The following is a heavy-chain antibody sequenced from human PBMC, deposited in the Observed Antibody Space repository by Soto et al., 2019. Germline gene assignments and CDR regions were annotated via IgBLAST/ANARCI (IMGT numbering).Heavy chain of an antibody. D-gene: IGHD3-10*01. J-gene: IGHJ5*02. V-gene: IGHV4-39*01. CDR1: GDSISSSSYF. Sequence: PSETLSLTCTVSGDSISSSSYFWGRIRQPPGKGLEWIGYSDYSGAADYNPTVKRRVTISVDTAKNQFYRKLSSVTAGDRTVYYCARSFGSGSYDPWGQGSLVTVSS. CDR2: SDYSGAA. CDR3: ARSFGSGSYDP.